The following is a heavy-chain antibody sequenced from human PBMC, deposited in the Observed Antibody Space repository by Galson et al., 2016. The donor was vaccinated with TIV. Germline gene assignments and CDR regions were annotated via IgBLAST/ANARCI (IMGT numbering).Heavy chain of an antibody. CDR2: VYTTGIP. Sequence: TLSLTCSVSGDSISSGTYFWSWIRQPAGKGLEWIGRVYTTGIPSYNPSLKSRLTISLDTSKNHFSLDLRSVTAADTAVYYCARAGIFLSEINNFWSGPSMDVWGHGTTVTV. CDR1: GDSISSGTYF. J-gene: IGHJ6*02. D-gene: IGHD3-3*01. V-gene: IGHV4-61*02. CDR3: ARAGIFLSEINNFWSGPSMDV.